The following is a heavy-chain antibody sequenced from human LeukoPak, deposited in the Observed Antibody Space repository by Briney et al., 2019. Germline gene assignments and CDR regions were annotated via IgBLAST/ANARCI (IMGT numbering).Heavy chain of an antibody. Sequence: PSQTLSLTCAVSGGSISSGGYSWSWIRRPPGKGLEWIGYIYHSGSTYYNPSLKSRVTISVDKSKNQFSLKLSSVTAADAAVYYCARAPPPPYYDFWSGFRRWYFDLWGRGTLVTVSS. CDR3: ARAPPPPYYDFWSGFRRWYFDL. D-gene: IGHD3-3*01. CDR1: GGSISSGGYS. V-gene: IGHV4-30-2*01. J-gene: IGHJ2*01. CDR2: IYHSGST.